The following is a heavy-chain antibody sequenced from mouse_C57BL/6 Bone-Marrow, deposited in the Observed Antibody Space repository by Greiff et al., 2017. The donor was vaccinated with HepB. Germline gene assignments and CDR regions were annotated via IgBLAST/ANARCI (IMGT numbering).Heavy chain of an antibody. CDR1: GYAFSSYW. CDR2: IYPGDGDT. J-gene: IGHJ3*01. Sequence: VQLQQSGAELVKPGASVKISCKASGYAFSSYWMNWVKQRPGKGLEWIGQIYPGDGDTNYNGKFKGKATLTADKSSSTAYMQLSSLTSEDSAVYFCARWKDLLLRFAWFAYWGQGTLVTVSA. V-gene: IGHV1-80*01. D-gene: IGHD1-1*01. CDR3: ARWKDLLLRFAWFAY.